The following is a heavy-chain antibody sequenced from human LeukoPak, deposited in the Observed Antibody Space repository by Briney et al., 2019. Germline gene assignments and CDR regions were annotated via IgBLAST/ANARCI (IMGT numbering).Heavy chain of an antibody. D-gene: IGHD2-2*01. V-gene: IGHV3-30-3*01. CDR2: ISYDGSNK. CDR1: GFTFSSYA. CDR3: AKDKSTTFYYFDY. Sequence: GRSLRLSCAASGFTFSSYAMHWVRQAPGKGLEWVAVISYDGSNKYYADSVKGRFTISRDNSENTLYLQMNSLRAEDTAVYYCAKDKSTTFYYFDYWGQGTLVTVSS. J-gene: IGHJ4*02.